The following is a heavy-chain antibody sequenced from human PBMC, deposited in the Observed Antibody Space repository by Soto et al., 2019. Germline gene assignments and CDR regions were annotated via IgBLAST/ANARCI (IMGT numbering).Heavy chain of an antibody. J-gene: IGHJ5*02. CDR2: ISNSGGT. CDR3: ARVLVGAGPNDWFDP. D-gene: IGHD2-15*01. CDR1: GVSISSYY. V-gene: IGHV4-59*01. Sequence: PSETLSLTCSVSGVSISSYYWSWIRQTPGMGLEWIAYISNSGGTNYNPSLNSRVTISVDTSKNQLSLRLNSVTAADSGVYYCARVLVGAGPNDWFDPWGQGALVTVSS.